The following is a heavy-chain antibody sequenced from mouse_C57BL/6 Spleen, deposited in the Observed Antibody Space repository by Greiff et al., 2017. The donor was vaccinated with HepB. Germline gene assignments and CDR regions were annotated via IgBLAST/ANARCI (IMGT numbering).Heavy chain of an antibody. CDR3: AKKGDVGAMDY. Sequence: VKLVESGPGLVQPSQSLSITCTVSGFSFTSYGVHWVRQSPGKGLEWLGVIWRGGSTDYNAAFMSRLSITKDNSKSQVFFKMNSLQADDTAIYYCAKKGDVGAMDYWGQGTSVTVSS. J-gene: IGHJ4*01. CDR1: GFSFTSYG. V-gene: IGHV2-5*01. CDR2: IWRGGST.